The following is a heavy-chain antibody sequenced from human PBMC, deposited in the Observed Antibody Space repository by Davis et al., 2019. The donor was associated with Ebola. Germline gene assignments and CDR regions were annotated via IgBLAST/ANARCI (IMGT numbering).Heavy chain of an antibody. CDR3: ARVNAVTGYTRFDL. CDR1: GFTFTTYG. J-gene: IGHJ5*02. CDR2: IRYDGSYQ. D-gene: IGHD3-9*01. V-gene: IGHV3-30*02. Sequence: PGGSLRLSCAASGFTFTTYGMHWVRQAPGRGLEWVAFIRYDGSYQFYADSVKGRFTISRDNAKNSLYLQMNSLRAEDTAFYHCARVNAVTGYTRFDLWGQGTLVTVSS.